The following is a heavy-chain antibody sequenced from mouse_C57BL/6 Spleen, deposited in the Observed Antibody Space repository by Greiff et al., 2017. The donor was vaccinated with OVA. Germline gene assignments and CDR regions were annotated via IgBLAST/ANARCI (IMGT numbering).Heavy chain of an antibody. D-gene: IGHD2-1*01. Sequence: DVQLVESGGGLVKPGGSLKLSCAASGFTFSDYGMHWVRQAPEKGLEWVAYISSGSSTIYYADTVKGRFTISRDNAKNTLFLQMTSLRSEDTAMYYCARNYYGNPYAMDYWGQGTSVTVSS. CDR1: GFTFSDYG. CDR3: ARNYYGNPYAMDY. V-gene: IGHV5-17*01. J-gene: IGHJ4*01. CDR2: ISSGSSTI.